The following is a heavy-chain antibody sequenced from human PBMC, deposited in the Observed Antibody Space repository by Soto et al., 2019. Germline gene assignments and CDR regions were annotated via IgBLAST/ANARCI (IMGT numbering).Heavy chain of an antibody. CDR3: AKDQYYDYIWGSLFDY. Sequence: GGSLRLSCAASGVTFSSYAMSWVRQAPGKGLEWVSAISGSGGSTYYADSVKGRFTISRDNSKNTLYLQMNSLRAEDTAVYYCAKDQYYDYIWGSLFDYWGQGTLVTVSS. CDR2: ISGSGGST. CDR1: GVTFSSYA. J-gene: IGHJ4*02. V-gene: IGHV3-23*01. D-gene: IGHD3-16*01.